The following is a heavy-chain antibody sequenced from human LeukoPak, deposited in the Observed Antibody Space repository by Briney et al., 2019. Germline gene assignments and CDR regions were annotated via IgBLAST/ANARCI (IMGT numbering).Heavy chain of an antibody. CDR1: GYTFNTYG. J-gene: IGHJ4*02. D-gene: IGHD1-1*01. CDR2: INAYNGNT. Sequence: ASVKVSCKASGYTFNTYGFSWVRQAPGQGLEWMGWINAYNGNTNYAQKLQGRVTMTTETSTSTAYMELRGLRSDDTAVYYCARRQGTTLSFDYWGQGTLVTVSS. CDR3: ARRQGTTLSFDY. V-gene: IGHV1-18*01.